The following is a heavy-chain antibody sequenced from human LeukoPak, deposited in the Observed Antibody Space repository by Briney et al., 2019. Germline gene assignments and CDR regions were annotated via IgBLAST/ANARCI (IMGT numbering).Heavy chain of an antibody. CDR3: ARDPLSGYCSGGSCPNWFDP. J-gene: IGHJ5*02. CDR2: IIPIFGTA. CDR1: GGTFSSYA. D-gene: IGHD2-15*01. V-gene: IGHV1-69*13. Sequence: SVRVSCKASGGTFSSYAISWVRQAPGQGLEWMGGIIPIFGTANYAQKFQGRVTITADESTSTAYMELSSLRSEDTAVYYCARDPLSGYCSGGSCPNWFDPWGQGTLVTVSS.